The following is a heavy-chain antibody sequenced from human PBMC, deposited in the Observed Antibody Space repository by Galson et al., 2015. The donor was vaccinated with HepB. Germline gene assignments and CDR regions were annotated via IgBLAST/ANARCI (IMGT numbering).Heavy chain of an antibody. CDR2: ITYDGNNK. Sequence: SLRLSCAASGFTFSSYSMHWVRQAPGKGLEWMAAITYDGNNKFYADVVKGRFTISRDNSKNTLFLQLHSLRGADTAIYFCTRDPRWGNSGGKTFDFWGQGTPVTVSS. CDR1: GFTFSSYS. V-gene: IGHV3-30-3*01. CDR3: TRDPRWGNSGGKTFDF. J-gene: IGHJ4*02. D-gene: IGHD6-19*01.